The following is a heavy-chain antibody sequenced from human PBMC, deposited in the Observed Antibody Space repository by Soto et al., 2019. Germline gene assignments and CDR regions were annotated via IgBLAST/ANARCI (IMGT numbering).Heavy chain of an antibody. D-gene: IGHD2-2*01. CDR3: ARWNAPSHCSSTSCYGWFDP. V-gene: IGHV4-31*03. CDR2: VYYSGST. Sequence: SLTCTVSGGSISSGGYYWSWIRQHPGKGLEWIGYVYYSGSTYYNPSLKSRVTISVDTSKNQFSLKLSSVTAADTAVYYCARWNAPSHCSSTSCYGWFDPWGQGTLVTVSS. CDR1: GGSISSGGYY. J-gene: IGHJ5*02.